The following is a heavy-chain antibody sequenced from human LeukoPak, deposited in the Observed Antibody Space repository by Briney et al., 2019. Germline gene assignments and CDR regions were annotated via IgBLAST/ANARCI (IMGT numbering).Heavy chain of an antibody. CDR1: GGSISSSSYY. CDR2: IYYSGST. J-gene: IGHJ4*02. D-gene: IGHD5-18*01. V-gene: IGHV4-39*01. CDR3: ARGGYSYGYRNDY. Sequence: SETLSLTCTVSGGSISSSSYYWGWIRQPPGKGLEWIGSIYYSGSTYYNPSLKSRVTISVDTSKNQFSLKLSSVTAADTAVYYCARGGYSYGYRNDYWGQGTLVTVSS.